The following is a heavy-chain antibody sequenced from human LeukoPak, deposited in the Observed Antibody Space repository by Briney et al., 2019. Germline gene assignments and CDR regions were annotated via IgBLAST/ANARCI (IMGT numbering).Heavy chain of an antibody. CDR1: GFTFSSYA. J-gene: IGHJ4*02. D-gene: IGHD3-10*01. Sequence: PGGSLRLSCAASGFTFSSYAMHWVRQAPGKGLEWVAVISYDGSNKYYADSVKGRFTISRDNSKNTLYLQMNSLRAEDTAVYYCARDQDYYGSGPDYWGQGTLVTVSS. CDR2: ISYDGSNK. CDR3: ARDQDYYGSGPDY. V-gene: IGHV3-30*04.